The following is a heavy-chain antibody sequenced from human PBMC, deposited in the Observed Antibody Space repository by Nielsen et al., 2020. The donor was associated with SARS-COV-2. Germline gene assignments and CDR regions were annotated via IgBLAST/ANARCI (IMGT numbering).Heavy chain of an antibody. J-gene: IGHJ4*02. D-gene: IGHD6-19*01. CDR3: ARGVGIKSGWSLFYFDY. V-gene: IGHV3-23*01. CDR2: ISGSGGST. CDR1: GFTFSSYA. Sequence: GESLKISCAASGFTFSSYAMSWVRQAPGKGLEWVSAISGSGGSTYYADSVKGRFTISRDNSKNTLYLQMNSLRAEDTAVYYCARGVGIKSGWSLFYFDYWGQGTLVTVSS.